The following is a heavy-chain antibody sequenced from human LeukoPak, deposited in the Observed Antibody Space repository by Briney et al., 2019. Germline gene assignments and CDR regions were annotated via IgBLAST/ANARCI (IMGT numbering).Heavy chain of an antibody. CDR2: IYTSGST. CDR3: AKESVFGVVEDY. CDR1: GGSISSYY. V-gene: IGHV4-4*07. D-gene: IGHD3-3*01. Sequence: PSETLSLTCTVSGGSISSYYWSWIWQPAGKGLEWIGRIYTSGSTNYNPSLKSRVTMSVDTSKNQFSLKLSSVTAADTAVYYCAKESVFGVVEDYWGQGTLVTVSS. J-gene: IGHJ4*02.